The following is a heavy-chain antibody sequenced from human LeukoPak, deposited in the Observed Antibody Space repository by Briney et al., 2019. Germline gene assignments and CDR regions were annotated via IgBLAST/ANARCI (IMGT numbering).Heavy chain of an antibody. J-gene: IGHJ6*03. CDR3: AKDPYGGDCYPPHFCYYYMDV. CDR1: GFTLSSYS. CDR2: IRYDGSNK. Sequence: GGSLRLSCAASGFTLSSYSMNWVRQAPGKGLEWVAFIRYDGSNKYYADSVKGRFTISRDNSKNTLYLQMNSLRAEDTAVYYCAKDPYGGDCYPPHFCYYYMDVWGKGTTVTISS. D-gene: IGHD2-21*02. V-gene: IGHV3-30*02.